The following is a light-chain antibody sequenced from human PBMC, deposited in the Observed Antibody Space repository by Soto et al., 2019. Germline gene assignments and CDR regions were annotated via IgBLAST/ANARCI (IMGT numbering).Light chain of an antibody. V-gene: IGKV3-15*01. Sequence: VMTQWPVTLSGSPGERATLSCRASQRVSSNVAWYQQKPGQAPRLLIYGASTRATGIPARFSGGGSGTEFTLSISRLEPEDFAVYYCQQYVMPPFTFGRGTKVHI. CDR3: QQYVMPPFT. CDR2: GAS. CDR1: QRVSSN. J-gene: IGKJ2*01.